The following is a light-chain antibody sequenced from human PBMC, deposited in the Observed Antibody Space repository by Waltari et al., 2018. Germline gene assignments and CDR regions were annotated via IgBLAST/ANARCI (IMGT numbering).Light chain of an antibody. Sequence: EIVMTQSPATLSVSPGDSATLPCRASQSVSSSLAWYQQKPGQAPRLLFYGASIRATGIPVRFSGSGSGTDFTLTIDSVQSEDFAVYYCQQYDNWPLLFGQGTKVEIK. CDR3: QQYDNWPLL. CDR1: QSVSSS. V-gene: IGKV3-15*01. J-gene: IGKJ1*01. CDR2: GAS.